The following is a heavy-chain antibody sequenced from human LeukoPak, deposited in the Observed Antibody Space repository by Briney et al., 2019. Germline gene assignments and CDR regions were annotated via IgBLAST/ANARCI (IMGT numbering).Heavy chain of an antibody. CDR1: GFTFSTYT. Sequence: GESLRLSCAASGFTFSTYTMNWVRQAPGKGLEWVSYISSSGSTIYYADSVKGRFTISRDNAKNSLYLQMNSLRDEDTAVYYCARASKVGTTVTYFDYWGQGTLVTVSS. D-gene: IGHD1-26*01. V-gene: IGHV3-48*02. J-gene: IGHJ4*02. CDR2: ISSSGSTI. CDR3: ARASKVGTTVTYFDY.